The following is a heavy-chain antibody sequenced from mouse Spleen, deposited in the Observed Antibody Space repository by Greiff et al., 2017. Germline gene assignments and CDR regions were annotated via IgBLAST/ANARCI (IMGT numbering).Heavy chain of an antibody. CDR3: AKYVQGYWYFDV. CDR1: GFSLTSYG. J-gene: IGHJ1*03. CDR2: IWSGGST. V-gene: IGHV2-4*01. Sequence: VKLMESGPGLVQPSQSLSITCTVSGFSLTSYGVHWVRQPPGKGLEWLGVIWSGGSTDYNAAFISRLSISKDNSKSQVFFKMNSLQADDTAIYYCAKYVQGYWYFDVWGTGTTVTVSS.